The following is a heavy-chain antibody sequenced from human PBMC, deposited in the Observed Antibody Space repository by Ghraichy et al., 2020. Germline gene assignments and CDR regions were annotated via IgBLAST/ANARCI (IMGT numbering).Heavy chain of an antibody. D-gene: IGHD2-2*01. CDR1: GFTFSSYA. CDR2: ISGSGGST. J-gene: IGHJ6*03. V-gene: IGHV3-23*01. Sequence: GGSLRLSCAASGFTFSSYAMSWVRQAPGKGLEWVSAISGSGGSTYYADSVKGRFTISRDNSKNTLYLQMNSLRAEDTAVYYCAKLQYEYALNYYYYYYMDVWGKGTTVTVSS. CDR3: AKLQYEYALNYYYYYYMDV.